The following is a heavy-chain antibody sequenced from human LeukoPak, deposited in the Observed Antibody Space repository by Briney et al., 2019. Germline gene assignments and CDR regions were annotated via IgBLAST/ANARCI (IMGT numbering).Heavy chain of an antibody. V-gene: IGHV3-7*01. D-gene: IGHD6-6*01. CDR1: GFTFSSYW. J-gene: IGHJ6*02. CDR2: IKQDGSEK. Sequence: GGSLRLSCAASGFTFSSYWMSWVRQAPGKGLEWVANIKQDGSEKYYVDSVKGRFTISRDNAKNSLYLQMNSLRAEDTAVYYCARDRRPPAPYYYYYGMDVWGQGTTVTVSS. CDR3: ARDRRPPAPYYYYYGMDV.